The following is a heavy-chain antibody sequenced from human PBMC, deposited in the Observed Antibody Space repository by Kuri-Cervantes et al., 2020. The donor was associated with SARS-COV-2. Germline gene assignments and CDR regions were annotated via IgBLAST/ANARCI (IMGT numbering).Heavy chain of an antibody. D-gene: IGHD6-6*01. CDR3: ARDEYSSSSRNYYNYGMDV. CDR1: GYTFTSYG. CDR2: ISAYNGNT. Sequence: ASVKVSCKASGYTFTSYGISWVRQAPGQGLEWMGWISAYNGNTNYAQKLQGRVTMTRDTSTSTVYMELSSLRSEDTAVYYCARDEYSSSSRNYYNYGMDVWGQGTTVTVSS. J-gene: IGHJ6*02. V-gene: IGHV1-18*01.